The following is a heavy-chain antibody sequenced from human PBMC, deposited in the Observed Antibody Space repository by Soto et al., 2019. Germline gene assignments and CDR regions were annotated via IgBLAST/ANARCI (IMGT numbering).Heavy chain of an antibody. CDR2: ISYDGSNK. CDR1: GFTFSSYG. CDR3: AKDPLPAGYYYYMDV. J-gene: IGHJ6*03. D-gene: IGHD6-25*01. V-gene: IGHV3-30*18. Sequence: GGSLRLSCAASGFTFSSYGMHWVRQAPGKGLEWVAVISYDGSNKYYADSVKGRFTISRDNSKNTLYLQMNSLRAEDTAVYYCAKDPLPAGYYYYMDVWGKGTTVTVSS.